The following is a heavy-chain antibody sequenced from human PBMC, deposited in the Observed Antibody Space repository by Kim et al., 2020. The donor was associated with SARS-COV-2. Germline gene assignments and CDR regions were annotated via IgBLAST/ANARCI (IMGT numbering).Heavy chain of an antibody. Sequence: GGSLRLSCAASGITFSSSWMHWVRQAPGEGLVWVSRINSDGSITSYADSVKGRFTISRDNAKNTLYLQMNSLRAEDTAVYYCARRYYDSSGYYAFDIWSQGTLVTVPS. J-gene: IGHJ3*02. D-gene: IGHD3-22*01. CDR3: ARRYYDSSGYYAFDI. V-gene: IGHV3-74*01. CDR2: INSDGSIT. CDR1: GITFSSSW.